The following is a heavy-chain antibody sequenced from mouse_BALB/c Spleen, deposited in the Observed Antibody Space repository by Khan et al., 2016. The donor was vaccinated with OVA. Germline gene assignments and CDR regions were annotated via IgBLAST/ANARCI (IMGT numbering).Heavy chain of an antibody. J-gene: IGHJ3*01. CDR1: GYTFTDYY. D-gene: IGHD1-2*01. CDR3: ARRNYFGYTFAY. CDR2: ISPGSGDT. Sequence: VQLQQSGAELARPGASVKLSCKASGYTFTDYYINWVKQRTGQGLEWIVEISPGSGDTYYNEKFKGKATLTADKSSNTAYMQRSSLTSEASAVYFCARRNYFGYTFAYWGQGTLVTVSA. V-gene: IGHV1-77*01.